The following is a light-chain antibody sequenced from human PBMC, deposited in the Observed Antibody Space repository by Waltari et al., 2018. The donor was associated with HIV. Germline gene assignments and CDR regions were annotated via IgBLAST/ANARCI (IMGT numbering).Light chain of an antibody. J-gene: IGLJ1*01. V-gene: IGLV3-1*01. CDR3: LVWDTSGGV. CDR1: ILGDKY. CDR2: QNQ. Sequence: SYVLTQPPSVSVSPGQTATISCSGHILGDKYSCWYQQKAGQSPVLVIYQNQKRPSGIPERFSATNSGNTATLTIVGTQTLDEADYYCLVWDTSGGVFGTGTRVTVL.